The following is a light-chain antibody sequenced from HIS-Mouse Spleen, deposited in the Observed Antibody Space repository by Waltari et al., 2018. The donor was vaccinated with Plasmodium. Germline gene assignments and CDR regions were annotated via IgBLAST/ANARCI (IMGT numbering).Light chain of an antibody. V-gene: IGLV3-27*01. CDR2: KDS. J-gene: IGLJ3*02. CDR3: YSAADNNLV. Sequence: SYELTQPSSVSVSPGQTARITFSGEVLAQKYARWFQQKPGQAPVLVIYKDSERPSGSPERFSGSSSGTTVTLTISGAQVEDEADYYCYSAADNNLVFGGGTKLTVL. CDR1: VLAQKY.